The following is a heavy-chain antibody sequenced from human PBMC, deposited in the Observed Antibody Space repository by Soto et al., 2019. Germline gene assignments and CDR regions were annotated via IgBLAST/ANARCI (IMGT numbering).Heavy chain of an antibody. J-gene: IGHJ4*02. CDR3: AREGSSGYYYQYYFDY. V-gene: IGHV3-48*02. D-gene: IGHD3-22*01. CDR1: GFTFSSYS. Sequence: EVQLVESGGGLVQPGGSLRLSCAASGFTFSSYSMNWVRQAPGKGLEWVSYISSSSSTIYYADSVKGRFTISRDNAKNSLYLQMNSLRDEDTAVYYCAREGSSGYYYQYYFDYRGQGTLVTVSS. CDR2: ISSSSSTI.